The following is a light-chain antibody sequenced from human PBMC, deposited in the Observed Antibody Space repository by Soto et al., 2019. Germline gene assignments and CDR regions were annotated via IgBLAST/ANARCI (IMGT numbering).Light chain of an antibody. V-gene: IGKV3-11*01. Sequence: EIVLTQSPATLSLSPGERATLSCRASQSVSNFLAWYQQKPGQAPRLLIYDASNRATGIPARFSGSGSGTEFTLTISSLQPDDFATYYCQQYNSYSGTFGQGTKVDIK. CDR1: QSVSNF. CDR2: DAS. CDR3: QQYNSYSGT. J-gene: IGKJ2*01.